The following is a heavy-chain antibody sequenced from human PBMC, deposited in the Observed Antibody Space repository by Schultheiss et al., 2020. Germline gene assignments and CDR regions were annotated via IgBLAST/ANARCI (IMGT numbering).Heavy chain of an antibody. CDR2: ISSRGTT. D-gene: IGHD6-13*01. J-gene: IGHJ6*02. CDR1: GDSITIDGYF. V-gene: IGHV4-61*02. Sequence: SETLSLTCTVSGDSITIDGYFWSWIRQPAGKGLEWLGRISSRGTTDYNASLQSRVTISADTSENQFSLRLSSVTAADTAVYYCARDLGAAGPEDVWGQGTTVTGSS. CDR3: ARDLGAAGPEDV.